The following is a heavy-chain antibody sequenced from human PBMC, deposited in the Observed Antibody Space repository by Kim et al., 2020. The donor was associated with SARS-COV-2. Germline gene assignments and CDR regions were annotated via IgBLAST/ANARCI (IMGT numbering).Heavy chain of an antibody. CDR1: GGSISSGGYY. V-gene: IGHV4-31*03. D-gene: IGHD6-13*01. Sequence: SETLSLTCTVSGGSISSGGYYWSWIRQHPGKGLEWIGYIYYSGSTYYNPSLKSRVTISVDTSKNQFSLKLSSVTAADTAVYYCARGFGQLVLNWFDTWGQGTLVTVSS. CDR2: IYYSGST. J-gene: IGHJ5*02. CDR3: ARGFGQLVLNWFDT.